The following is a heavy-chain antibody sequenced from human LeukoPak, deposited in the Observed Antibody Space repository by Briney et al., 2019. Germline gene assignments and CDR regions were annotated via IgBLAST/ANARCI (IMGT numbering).Heavy chain of an antibody. D-gene: IGHD3-22*01. CDR2: IYYSGST. Sequence: RSSETLSLTCTVSGGSISSSSYYWGWIRQPPGKGLEWIGSIYYSGSTYYNPSLKSRVTISVDTSKNQFSLKLSSVTAADTAVYYCAREYYYDSSAQRIDPWGQGTLVTVSS. CDR1: GGSISSSSYY. J-gene: IGHJ5*02. CDR3: AREYYYDSSAQRIDP. V-gene: IGHV4-39*07.